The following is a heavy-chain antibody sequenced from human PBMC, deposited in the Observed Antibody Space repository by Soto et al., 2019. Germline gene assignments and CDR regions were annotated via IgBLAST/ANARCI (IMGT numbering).Heavy chain of an antibody. Sequence: EVQLVESGGGLVQPGRSLRLSCAASGFTFDDYAMHWVRQAPGKGLEWVSGISWNSGSIGYADSVKGRFTISRDNAKNSLYLQMNSLRAEDTALYYCAKERGCTNGVCYSYWYFDLWGRGTLVTVSS. D-gene: IGHD2-8*01. CDR3: AKERGCTNGVCYSYWYFDL. CDR1: GFTFDDYA. V-gene: IGHV3-9*01. CDR2: ISWNSGSI. J-gene: IGHJ2*01.